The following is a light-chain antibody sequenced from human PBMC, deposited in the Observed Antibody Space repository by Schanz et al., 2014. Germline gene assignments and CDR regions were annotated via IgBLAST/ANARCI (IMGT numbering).Light chain of an antibody. J-gene: IGLJ2*01. Sequence: QSALTQPPSASGSPGQSVTISCTGTSSDVGNYNFVSWYQHHPGKAPKLMIYEVSKRPSGVPDRFSGSKSGNTASLTISGLQAEDEADYYCFSYAGSSTHVVFGGGTKVTVL. CDR3: FSYAGSSTHVV. V-gene: IGLV2-8*01. CDR2: EVS. CDR1: SSDVGNYNF.